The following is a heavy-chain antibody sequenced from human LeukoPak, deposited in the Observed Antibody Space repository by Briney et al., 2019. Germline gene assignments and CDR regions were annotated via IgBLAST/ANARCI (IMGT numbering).Heavy chain of an antibody. CDR3: ARDRDILTGYYLEAFDI. J-gene: IGHJ3*02. D-gene: IGHD3-9*01. V-gene: IGHV1-46*01. CDR2: INPSGGST. Sequence: ASVKVSCKASGYTFTSYYMHWVRQAPGQGLEWMGIINPSGGSTSYAQKFQGRVTMTRDMSTSTVYMELSRLRSDDTAVYYCARDRDILTGYYLEAFDIWGQGTMVTVSS. CDR1: GYTFTSYY.